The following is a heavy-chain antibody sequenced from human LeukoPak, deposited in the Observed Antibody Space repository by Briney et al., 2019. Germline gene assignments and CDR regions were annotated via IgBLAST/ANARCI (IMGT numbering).Heavy chain of an antibody. D-gene: IGHD3-10*01. V-gene: IGHV5-51*01. CDR1: GYSFASYC. J-gene: IGHJ3*02. Sequence: GESLKISCKGSGYSFASYCIGWVRQMPEKGLEWMGIIYPGDSDTRYSPSFQGQVTISADKSITTAYLQWSSLKASDTAMYYCARAPSITMVRGGYLAFDIWGQGTMVTVSS. CDR3: ARAPSITMVRGGYLAFDI. CDR2: IYPGDSDT.